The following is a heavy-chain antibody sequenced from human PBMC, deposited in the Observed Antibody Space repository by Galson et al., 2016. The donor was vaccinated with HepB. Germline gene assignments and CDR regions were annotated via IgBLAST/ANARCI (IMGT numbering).Heavy chain of an antibody. J-gene: IGHJ6*02. CDR1: GFSLSTSGMC. D-gene: IGHD1-7*01. CDR2: IAWDDDK. Sequence: PALVKPTQTLTLTCTFSGFSLSTSGMCVSWIRQPPGKALEWLARIAWDDDKYYSTSLKTRLTISKDTSKNQVVLTMTNVDPVDTATYFCARIDITGTTGGLYYYGMDVWGQGTTVTVSS. CDR3: ARIDITGTTGGLYYYGMDV. V-gene: IGHV2-70*11.